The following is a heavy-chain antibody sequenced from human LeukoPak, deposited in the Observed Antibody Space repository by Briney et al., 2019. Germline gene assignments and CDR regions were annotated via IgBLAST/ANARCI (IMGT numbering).Heavy chain of an antibody. J-gene: IGHJ4*02. V-gene: IGHV3-74*01. CDR1: GFTFSNFW. CDR2: INSDGSDT. D-gene: IGHD4-17*01. CDR3: VRGGYGETSVTW. Sequence: GGSLRLSCAASGFTFSNFWMHWVRQAPGKGLVGVSRINSDGSDTRYADSVKGRFTISRDNAKNTVYLQMNSLRADDTAVYYCVRGGYGETSVTWWGQGTLVNVSS.